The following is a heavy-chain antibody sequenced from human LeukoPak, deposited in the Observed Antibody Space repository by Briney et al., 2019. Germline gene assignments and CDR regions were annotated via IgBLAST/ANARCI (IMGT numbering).Heavy chain of an antibody. CDR2: ISAYNGNT. CDR1: GGTFSSYA. D-gene: IGHD1-26*01. Sequence: VASVKVSCKASGGTFSSYAISWVRQAPGQGLEWMGWISAYNGNTNYARKLQGRVTMTTDTSTSTAYMELRSLRSDDTAVYYCARDEGELAAWVSVYWGQGTLVTVSS. V-gene: IGHV1-18*01. CDR3: ARDEGELAAWVSVY. J-gene: IGHJ4*02.